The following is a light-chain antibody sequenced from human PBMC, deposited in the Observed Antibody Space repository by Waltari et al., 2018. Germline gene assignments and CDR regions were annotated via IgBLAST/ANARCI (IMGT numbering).Light chain of an antibody. CDR2: EVS. CDR3: CSFAGSLYV. CDR1: SRDVGAYNL. V-gene: IGLV2-8*01. Sequence: QSALTQPPSASGSPGQSVTISCTGSSRDVGAYNLVSWYQQRPGRAPKLMIYEVSKRPSGVPDRFSGSKSGNTASLTVSGLQAEDEGDYYCCSFAGSLYVFRTATKVTVL. J-gene: IGLJ1*01.